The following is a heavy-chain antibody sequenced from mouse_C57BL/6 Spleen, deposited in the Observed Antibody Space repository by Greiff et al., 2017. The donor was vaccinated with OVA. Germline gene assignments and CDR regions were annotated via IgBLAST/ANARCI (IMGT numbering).Heavy chain of an antibody. V-gene: IGHV1-19*01. Sequence: VQLKQSGPVLVKPGASVKMSCKASGYTFTDYYMNWVKQSHGKSLEWIGVINPYNGGTSYNQKFKGKATLTVDKSSSTAYMELNSLTSEDSAVYYCAREGYGNYERDYAMDYWGQGTSVTVSS. CDR1: GYTFTDYY. D-gene: IGHD2-10*02. J-gene: IGHJ4*01. CDR2: INPYNGGT. CDR3: AREGYGNYERDYAMDY.